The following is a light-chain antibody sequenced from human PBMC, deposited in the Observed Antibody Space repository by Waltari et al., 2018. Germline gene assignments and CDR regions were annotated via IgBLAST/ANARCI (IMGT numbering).Light chain of an antibody. Sequence: DIQLTQSPSFLSSSVGDRLTITCRASQGISSDLAWYQVRPGKAPTLLIYSASTLQSGVPSRLSGSGSGTDLTLTISSLQPEDFATYYCQQLNSYPLTFGGGTKLEIK. V-gene: IGKV1-9*01. CDR2: SAS. CDR3: QQLNSYPLT. CDR1: QGISSD. J-gene: IGKJ4*01.